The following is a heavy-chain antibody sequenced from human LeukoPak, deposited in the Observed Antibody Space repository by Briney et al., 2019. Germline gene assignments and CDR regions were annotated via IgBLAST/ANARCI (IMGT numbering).Heavy chain of an antibody. CDR3: ARVDIVATISKYYFDY. CDR1: ELTFSSYW. V-gene: IGHV3-7*01. Sequence: GGSLRLSCEASELTFSSYWMSWVRHAPGKGLEWLATIKQDGSEKYYVDSVKGRFTISRDNAKNSLYLQMNSLRAEDTAVYYCARVDIVATISKYYFDYWGQGTLVTVSS. CDR2: IKQDGSEK. D-gene: IGHD5-12*01. J-gene: IGHJ4*02.